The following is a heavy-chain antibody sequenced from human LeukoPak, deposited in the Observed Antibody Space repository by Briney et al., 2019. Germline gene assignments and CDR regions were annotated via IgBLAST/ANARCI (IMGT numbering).Heavy chain of an antibody. CDR3: ARGGYYYDSSGYYDY. J-gene: IGHJ4*02. D-gene: IGHD3-22*01. Sequence: GGSLRLSCAASGFIFSSYWISWVRQAPGKRLEWVANIKQDGSEKYYVDSVKGRFTISRDNAKNSLYLQMNSLRAEDTAVYYCARGGYYYDSSGYYDYWGQGTLVTVSS. CDR1: GFIFSSYW. CDR2: IKQDGSEK. V-gene: IGHV3-7*01.